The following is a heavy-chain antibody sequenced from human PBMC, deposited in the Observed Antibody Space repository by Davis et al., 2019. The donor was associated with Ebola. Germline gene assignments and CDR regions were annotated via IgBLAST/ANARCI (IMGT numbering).Heavy chain of an antibody. CDR3: ARDHWGSLDY. V-gene: IGHV4-59*01. J-gene: IGHJ4*02. Sequence: MPSETLSLTCTVSGGSISSSYWSWIRQPPGKGLEYMGHVFNSGTVVYNSALKSRVTISLDRSSNQFSLKMNSVTTADTAVYFCARDHWGSLDYWGQGTLVTVSS. CDR2: VFNSGTV. D-gene: IGHD7-27*01. CDR1: GGSISSSY.